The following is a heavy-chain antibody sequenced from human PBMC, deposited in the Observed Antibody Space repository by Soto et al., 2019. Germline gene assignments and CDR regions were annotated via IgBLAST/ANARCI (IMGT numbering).Heavy chain of an antibody. D-gene: IGHD2-2*01. CDR3: AREWPTGYCSSTSCPGDNWFDP. Sequence: SETLSLTCTVSGGSISSGGYYWSWIRQHPGKGLEWIGYIYYSGSTYYNPSLKSRVTISVDTSKNQFSLKLSSVTAADTAVYYCAREWPTGYCSSTSCPGDNWFDPWGQGTLVTVSS. J-gene: IGHJ5*02. CDR1: GGSISSGGYY. V-gene: IGHV4-31*02. CDR2: IYYSGST.